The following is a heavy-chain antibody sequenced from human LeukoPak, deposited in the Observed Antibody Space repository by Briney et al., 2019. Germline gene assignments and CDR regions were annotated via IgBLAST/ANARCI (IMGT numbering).Heavy chain of an antibody. CDR1: GYTFKSYA. J-gene: IGHJ3*02. V-gene: IGHV1-18*01. D-gene: IGHD2-15*01. CDR2: IDPYSGNT. CDR3: ARGRSGRDAFDI. Sequence: GASVKVSCKTSGYTFKSYAITWVRQAPGQGLEWMGWIDPYSGNTNYAQKLQGRVTMTTETFTRTADMEVTSLRGDDTAVYYCARGRSGRDAFDIWGQGTMVTVSS.